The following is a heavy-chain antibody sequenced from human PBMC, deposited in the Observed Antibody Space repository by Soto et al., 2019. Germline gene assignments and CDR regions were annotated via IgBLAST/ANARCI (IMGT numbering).Heavy chain of an antibody. CDR2: ISYTGSA. D-gene: IGHD4-17*01. Sequence: SETLSLTCTVSGGSINYSYWTWIRQPPGKGLEWIGYISYTGSANYNASLKSRLTISVDTYKRQFSLKLSSVTAADPALYYCARVNYGDYYYGMDVWGQGPPVTVSS. CDR1: GGSINYSY. V-gene: IGHV4-59*01. J-gene: IGHJ6*02. CDR3: ARVNYGDYYYGMDV.